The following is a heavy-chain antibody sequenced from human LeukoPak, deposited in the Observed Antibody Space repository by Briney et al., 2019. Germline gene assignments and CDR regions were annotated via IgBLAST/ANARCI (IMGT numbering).Heavy chain of an antibody. D-gene: IGHD6-13*01. Sequence: ASVKVSCKASGYTFTSYGISWVRQAPGQGLEWMGWISAYNGNTNYAQKLQGRVTMTTDTSTSTAYMELRSLRSDDTAVYYCARDRRPGYSSSWSDYWYFDLWGRGTLVTVSS. V-gene: IGHV1-18*01. J-gene: IGHJ2*01. CDR1: GYTFTSYG. CDR3: ARDRRPGYSSSWSDYWYFDL. CDR2: ISAYNGNT.